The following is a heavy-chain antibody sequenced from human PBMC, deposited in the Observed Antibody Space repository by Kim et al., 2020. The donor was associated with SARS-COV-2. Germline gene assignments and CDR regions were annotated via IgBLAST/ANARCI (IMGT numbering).Heavy chain of an antibody. CDR2: INHSGST. V-gene: IGHV4-34*01. J-gene: IGHJ4*02. Sequence: SETLSLTCAVYGGSFSGYYWSWIRQPPGKGLEWIGEINHSGSTNYNPSLKSRVTISVDTSKNQFSLKLSSVTAADTAVYYCARRSITGTTYWGQGTLVT. CDR1: GGSFSGYY. D-gene: IGHD1-7*01. CDR3: ARRSITGTTY.